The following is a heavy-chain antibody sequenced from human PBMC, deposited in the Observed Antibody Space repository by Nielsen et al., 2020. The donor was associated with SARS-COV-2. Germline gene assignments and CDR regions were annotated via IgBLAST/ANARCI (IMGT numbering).Heavy chain of an antibody. CDR1: GYTFTSYA. D-gene: IGHD2-2*01. Sequence: ASVKVSCKASGYTFTSYAMHWVRQAPGQRLEWMGWINAGNGNTKYSQKFQGRVTITRDTSASTAYMELSSLRSEDTAVYYCARDGEYCSSTSCLYYYYYGMDVWGQGTTVTSP. J-gene: IGHJ6*02. CDR3: ARDGEYCSSTSCLYYYYYGMDV. CDR2: INAGNGNT. V-gene: IGHV1-3*01.